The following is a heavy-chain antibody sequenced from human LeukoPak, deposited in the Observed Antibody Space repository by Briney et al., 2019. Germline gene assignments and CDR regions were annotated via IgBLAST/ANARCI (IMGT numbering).Heavy chain of an antibody. V-gene: IGHV3-23*01. CDR2: ISGSGGST. Sequence: PGGSLRLSCAASGFTFSSYAMSWVRQAPGKGLEWVSAISGSGGSTYYADSVKGRFTISRDSSKNTLYLQMNSLRAEDTAVYYCAKVRAYGSGSYSPGFDPWGQGTLVTVSS. CDR3: AKVRAYGSGSYSPGFDP. CDR1: GFTFSSYA. J-gene: IGHJ5*02. D-gene: IGHD3-10*01.